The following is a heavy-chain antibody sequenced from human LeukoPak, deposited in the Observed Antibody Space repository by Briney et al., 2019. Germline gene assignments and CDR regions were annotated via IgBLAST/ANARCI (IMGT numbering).Heavy chain of an antibody. D-gene: IGHD3-22*01. J-gene: IGHJ5*02. CDR1: GGSISSYY. CDR3: ARATYYYDSSGYSLNWFDP. CDR2: IYTSGST. V-gene: IGHV4-4*07. Sequence: SETLSLTCTVSGGSISSYYLSWIRQPAGKGLEWIGRIYTSGSTNYNPSLKSRVTMSVDTSKNQFSLKLSSVTAADTAVYYCARATYYYDSSGYSLNWFDPWGQGTLVTVSS.